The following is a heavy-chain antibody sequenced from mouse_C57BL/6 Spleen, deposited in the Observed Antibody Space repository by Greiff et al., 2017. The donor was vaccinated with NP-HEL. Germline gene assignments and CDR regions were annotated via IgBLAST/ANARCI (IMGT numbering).Heavy chain of an antibody. Sequence: EVKVVESGGGLVKPGGSLKLSCAASGFTFSDYGMHWVRQAPEKGLEWVAYISSGSSTIYYADTVKGRFTISRDNAKNTLFLQMTSLRSEDTAMYYCARGYYDYAHYYAMDYWGQGTSVTVSS. V-gene: IGHV5-17*01. J-gene: IGHJ4*01. D-gene: IGHD2-4*01. CDR2: ISSGSSTI. CDR1: GFTFSDYG. CDR3: ARGYYDYAHYYAMDY.